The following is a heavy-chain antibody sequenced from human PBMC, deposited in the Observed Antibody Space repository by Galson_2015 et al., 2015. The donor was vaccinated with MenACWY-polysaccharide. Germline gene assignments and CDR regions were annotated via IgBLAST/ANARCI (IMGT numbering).Heavy chain of an antibody. Sequence: SLRLSCAASTVTFRGSGMHWVRQAPGKGLEWVAVIQYDAVYKQYLHSVKGRFSVSRDNSKSTLYLEMNNLRAEDTALYYCAREGSRIVFHAFDTWGQGTMVIVSS. J-gene: IGHJ3*02. D-gene: IGHD3-10*02. CDR1: TVTFRGSG. CDR3: AREGSRIVFHAFDT. CDR2: IQYDAVYK. V-gene: IGHV3-33*01.